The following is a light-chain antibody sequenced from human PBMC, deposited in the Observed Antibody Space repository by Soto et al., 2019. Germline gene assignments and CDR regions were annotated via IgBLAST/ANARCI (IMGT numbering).Light chain of an antibody. V-gene: IGKV3-20*01. Sequence: EIVLTQSPGTLSLSPGERATLSCRASQSVSSSYLAWYQQKPGQAPRLLIYGASSRATGIPDRVSGRGSGRDFTLTIRRREPEDVAVYYCQQYGSSPGNTFGQGTKLEIK. CDR1: QSVSSSY. J-gene: IGKJ2*01. CDR2: GAS. CDR3: QQYGSSPGNT.